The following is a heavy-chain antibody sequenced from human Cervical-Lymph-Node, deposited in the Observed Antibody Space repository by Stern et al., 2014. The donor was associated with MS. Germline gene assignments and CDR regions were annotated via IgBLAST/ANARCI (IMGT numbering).Heavy chain of an antibody. CDR2: IYWDDDK. D-gene: IGHD4-17*01. CDR1: GFSLSTSGVG. J-gene: IGHJ4*02. CDR3: ALPIYGDYRSGYFDY. V-gene: IGHV2-5*02. Sequence: QVTLKESGPTLVKPTQTLPLTCTFSGFSLSTSGVGVGWIRQPPGKALEWLALIYWDDDKRYSPSLKSRLTITKDTSKNQVVLTMTNMDPVDTATYYCALPIYGDYRSGYFDYWGQGTLVTVSS.